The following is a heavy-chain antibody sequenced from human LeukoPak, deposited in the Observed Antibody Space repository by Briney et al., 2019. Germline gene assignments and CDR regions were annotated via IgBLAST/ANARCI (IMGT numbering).Heavy chain of an antibody. CDR1: GYTFTGYY. D-gene: IGHD2-21*02. Sequence: ASVKDSCKASGYTFTGYYMHWVRQAPGQGLEWMGWINPNSGGTNYAQKFQGRVTMTRDTSISTAYMELSRLRSDDTAVYYCARELAYCGGDCRNFIGYWGQGTLVTVSS. J-gene: IGHJ4*02. CDR3: ARELAYCGGDCRNFIGY. V-gene: IGHV1-2*02. CDR2: INPNSGGT.